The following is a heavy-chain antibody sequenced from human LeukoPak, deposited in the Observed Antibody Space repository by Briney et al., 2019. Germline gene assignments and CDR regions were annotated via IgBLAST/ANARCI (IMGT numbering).Heavy chain of an antibody. D-gene: IGHD3-22*01. J-gene: IGHJ3*02. V-gene: IGHV1-69*01. Sequence: SVKVSCKASGGTFSSYAISWVRQAPGQGLEWMGGIIPIFGTANYAQKFQGRVTITADESTSTAYMELSSLRSEDTAVYYCARDYYDSSGYYNDAFDIWGQGTMVTVSS. CDR3: ARDYYDSSGYYNDAFDI. CDR2: IIPIFGTA. CDR1: GGTFSSYA.